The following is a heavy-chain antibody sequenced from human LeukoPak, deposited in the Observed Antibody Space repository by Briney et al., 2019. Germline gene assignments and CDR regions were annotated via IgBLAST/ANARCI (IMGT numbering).Heavy chain of an antibody. CDR2: IYSSSDYI. CDR1: GFIFGDFD. Sequence: PGGSLRLSCAGSGFIFGDFDMSWIRQAPGKGLEWVSLIYSSSDYIYYADSVKGRFTISRDIAKNTLYLQMNSLRAEDTGVYYCAKDHYWSIDYWGRGTLVTVSS. J-gene: IGHJ4*02. V-gene: IGHV3-11*06. D-gene: IGHD3-3*01. CDR3: AKDHYWSIDY.